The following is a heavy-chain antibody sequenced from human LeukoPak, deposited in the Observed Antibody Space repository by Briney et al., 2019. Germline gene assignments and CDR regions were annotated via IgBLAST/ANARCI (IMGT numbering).Heavy chain of an antibody. J-gene: IGHJ5*02. Sequence: GGSLRLSCAASGFTFSTYWMHWVRQVPGKGLEWVAVISYDGSNKYYADSVKGRFTISRDNSKNTLYLQMNSLRAEDTAVYYCAKDLLVAARQRDWFDPWGQGTLVTVSS. CDR2: ISYDGSNK. CDR3: AKDLLVAARQRDWFDP. CDR1: GFTFSTYW. V-gene: IGHV3-30*18. D-gene: IGHD6-6*01.